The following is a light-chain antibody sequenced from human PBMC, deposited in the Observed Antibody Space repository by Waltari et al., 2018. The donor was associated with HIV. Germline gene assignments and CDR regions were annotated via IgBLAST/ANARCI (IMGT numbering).Light chain of an antibody. Sequence: QSVLTQPPSASGTPGQRVTISCSGSSSNIGTNPVNWYQQLPGTAPKLLIYSSNQRPSGVPDRFSGSKSGTSASLAISGLQSEDEADYFCAAWDDSLDGHVLFGGGTKLTVL. V-gene: IGLV1-44*01. CDR2: SSN. CDR1: SSNIGTNP. J-gene: IGLJ2*01. CDR3: AAWDDSLDGHVL.